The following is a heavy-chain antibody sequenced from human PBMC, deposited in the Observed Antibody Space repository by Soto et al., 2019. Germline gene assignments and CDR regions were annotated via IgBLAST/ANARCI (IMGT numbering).Heavy chain of an antibody. CDR1: GGFISSGGYY. J-gene: IGHJ4*02. CDR3: ARARSVRFLEWLPLLFDY. D-gene: IGHD3-3*01. V-gene: IGHV4-31*03. CDR2: IYYSGST. Sequence: SETLSLTCTVSGGFISSGGYYWSWIRQHPGKGLEWIGYIYYSGSTYYNPSLKSRVTISVDTSKNQFSLKLSSVTAADTAVYYCARARSVRFLEWLPLLFDYWGQGTLVTVSS.